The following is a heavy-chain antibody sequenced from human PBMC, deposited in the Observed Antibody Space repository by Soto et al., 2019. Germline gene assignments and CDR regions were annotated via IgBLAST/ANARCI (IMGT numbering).Heavy chain of an antibody. J-gene: IGHJ6*02. CDR2: IIPIFGTA. D-gene: IGHD3-3*02. CDR3: ASGVASQRRGMDV. V-gene: IGHV1-69*12. CDR1: GGTFSSYA. Sequence: QVQLVQSGAEVKKPGSSVKVSCKASGGTFSSYASSWVRQAHGQWLEWMGGIIPIFGTANYAQKFQGRVTITADESSSTAYMELSSLRSEDTAVYYCASGVASQRRGMDVWGQGTTVTVSS.